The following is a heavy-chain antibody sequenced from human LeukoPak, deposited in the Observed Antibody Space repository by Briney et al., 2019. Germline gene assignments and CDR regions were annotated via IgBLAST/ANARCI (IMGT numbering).Heavy chain of an antibody. Sequence: GGSLRLSCAASGFIFSNYDMHWVRQAPGKGLEWVAFIRYDGSNEIYADSVKGRLTISRDNSKNTLYLQLNSLRTEDTAVYYCAKDYSGWSNYFDYWGQGTPVTVSS. CDR2: IRYDGSNE. J-gene: IGHJ4*02. CDR3: AKDYSGWSNYFDY. V-gene: IGHV3-30*02. CDR1: GFIFSNYD. D-gene: IGHD6-19*01.